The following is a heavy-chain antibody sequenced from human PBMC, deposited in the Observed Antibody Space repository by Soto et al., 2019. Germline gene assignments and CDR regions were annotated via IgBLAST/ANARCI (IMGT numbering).Heavy chain of an antibody. CDR3: ARLGVYYYDSSGYYYVGRYYFDY. D-gene: IGHD3-22*01. CDR1: GGSISSSSYY. J-gene: IGHJ4*02. Sequence: SETLSLTCTVSGGSISSSSYYWGWIRQPPGKGLEWFGSIYYIGSTYYNPSLKSRVTISVDTSKNQFSLKLSSVTAADTAVYYCARLGVYYYDSSGYYYVGRYYFDYWGQGTLVTVS. CDR2: IYYIGST. V-gene: IGHV4-39*01.